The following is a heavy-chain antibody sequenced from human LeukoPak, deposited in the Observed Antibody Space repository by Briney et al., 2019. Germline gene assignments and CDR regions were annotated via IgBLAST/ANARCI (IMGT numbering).Heavy chain of an antibody. CDR1: GGTFSSYA. CDR2: IIPIFGTA. V-gene: IGHV1-69*13. Sequence: PRASVTVSCKASGGTFSSYAISWVRQAPGQGLEWMGGIIPIFGTANYAQKFQGRVTITADESMSTAYMELSSLKSEDTAVYYCASGIVVVPAAMGGFDYWGQGTLVTVSS. CDR3: ASGIVVVPAAMGGFDY. D-gene: IGHD2-2*01. J-gene: IGHJ4*02.